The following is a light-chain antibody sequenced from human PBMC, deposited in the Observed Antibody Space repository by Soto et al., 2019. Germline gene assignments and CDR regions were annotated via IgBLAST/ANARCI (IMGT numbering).Light chain of an antibody. J-gene: IGKJ1*01. V-gene: IGKV1-27*01. Sequence: IQMTNSASTLSASVRDRVTITCRASQGISNYLAWYQQKPGKVPKLLIYAASTLQSGVPSRFSGSGSGTDFTLTISSLQPEDVATYYCQKYNSAPRTFGQGTKVDIK. CDR3: QKYNSAPRT. CDR1: QGISNY. CDR2: AAS.